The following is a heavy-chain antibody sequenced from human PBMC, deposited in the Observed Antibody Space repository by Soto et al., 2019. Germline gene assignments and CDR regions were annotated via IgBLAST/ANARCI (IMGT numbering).Heavy chain of an antibody. D-gene: IGHD5-12*01. J-gene: IGHJ6*02. CDR2: IYPGDSDT. CDR3: ARLFSGYDHYYYYYGMDV. Sequence: GESLKISCKGSGYSFTSYWIGWVRQMPGKGLEWMGIIYPGDSDTRYSPSFQGQVTISADKSISTAYLQWSSLKASDTAMYYCARLFSGYDHYYYYYGMDVWGQGTTVTVSS. V-gene: IGHV5-51*01. CDR1: GYSFTSYW.